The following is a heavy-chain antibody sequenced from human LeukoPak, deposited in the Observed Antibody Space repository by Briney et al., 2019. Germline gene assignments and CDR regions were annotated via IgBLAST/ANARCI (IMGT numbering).Heavy chain of an antibody. CDR3: ARGHSSGRDYYFDT. V-gene: IGHV1-18*01. CDR2: ISGYSGST. Sequence: ASVKVSCKTSGYTFATYSINWVRQAPGQGLEWMGWISGYSGSTNYAQKLQGRVTMTTDASTTTAYMELRSLKSDDTAVYYCARGHSSGRDYYFDTWGQGTLVTVSS. J-gene: IGHJ4*02. CDR1: GYTFATYS. D-gene: IGHD6-19*01.